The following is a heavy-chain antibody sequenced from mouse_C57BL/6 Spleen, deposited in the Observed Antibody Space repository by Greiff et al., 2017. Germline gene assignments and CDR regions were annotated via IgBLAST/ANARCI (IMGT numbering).Heavy chain of an antibody. D-gene: IGHD2-2*01. V-gene: IGHV1-5*01. J-gene: IGHJ4*01. CDR1: GYTFTSYW. CDR2: IYPGNSCT. Sequence: VQLQQSGTVLARPGASVKMSCKTSGYTFTSYWMHWVKQRPGQGLEWIGAIYPGNSCTSYNQKFKGKAKLTAVTSASTAYMELSSLTNEDSAVYYCTRWLPYYYAMDYWGKGTSVTVSS. CDR3: TRWLPYYYAMDY.